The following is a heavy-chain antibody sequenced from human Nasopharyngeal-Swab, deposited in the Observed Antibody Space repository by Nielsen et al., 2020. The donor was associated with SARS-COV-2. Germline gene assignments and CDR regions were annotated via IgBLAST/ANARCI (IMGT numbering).Heavy chain of an antibody. J-gene: IGHJ4*02. Sequence: ASVKVSCKASGYTFIYFSVPWVRQAPGQRLEWMGRINPDNGYTKYSQMFQDRVSITRDTSANTVYMELSSLRSEDTAVVFCARLGAAGDFDYWGQGSLVTVSS. V-gene: IGHV1-3*01. CDR2: INPDNGYT. D-gene: IGHD6-13*01. CDR3: ARLGAAGDFDY. CDR1: GYTFIYFS.